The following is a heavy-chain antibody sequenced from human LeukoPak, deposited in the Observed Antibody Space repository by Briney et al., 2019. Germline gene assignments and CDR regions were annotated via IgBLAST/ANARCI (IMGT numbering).Heavy chain of an antibody. CDR3: ATSITLLRGVIISGDWFDP. CDR1: GYTFTNYG. D-gene: IGHD3-10*01. CDR2: ISPYNGNT. Sequence: ASVMVSCKASGYTFTNYGFTWVRQAPGQGLEWMGWISPYNGNTNYAQKLQGRVTMTTDTSTSTAYMDLRSLRSDDTALYYCATSITLLRGVIISGDWFDPWGQGTLVTASS. J-gene: IGHJ5*02. V-gene: IGHV1-18*01.